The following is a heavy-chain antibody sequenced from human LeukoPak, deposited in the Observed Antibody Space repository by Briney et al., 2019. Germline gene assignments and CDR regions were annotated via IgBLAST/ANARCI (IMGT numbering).Heavy chain of an antibody. CDR2: IYTSGST. D-gene: IGHD3-22*01. J-gene: IGHJ4*02. CDR1: GGSFSGYY. V-gene: IGHV4-59*10. Sequence: KPSETLSLTCAVYGGSFSGYYWSWIRQPPGKGLEWIGRIYTSGSTNYNPSLKSRVTMSVDTSKNQFSLKLSSVTAAGTAVYYCARDRRYYDSSGYYYLIDYWGQGTLVTVSS. CDR3: ARDRRYYDSSGYYYLIDY.